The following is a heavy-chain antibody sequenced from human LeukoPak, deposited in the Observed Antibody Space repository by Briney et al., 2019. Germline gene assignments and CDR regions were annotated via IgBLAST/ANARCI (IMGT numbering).Heavy chain of an antibody. CDR1: GYTFTSYD. V-gene: IGHV1-8*01. CDR3: ARAAYGIVVVPAAMYYGMDV. CDR2: MNPNSGNT. Sequence: GASVKLSCKASGYTFTSYDINWVRQATGQGLEWMGGMNPNSGNTGYAQKFQGRVTMTRNTSISTAYMELSSLRSEDTAVYYCARAAYGIVVVPAAMYYGMDVWGQGTTVTVSS. D-gene: IGHD2-2*01. J-gene: IGHJ6*02.